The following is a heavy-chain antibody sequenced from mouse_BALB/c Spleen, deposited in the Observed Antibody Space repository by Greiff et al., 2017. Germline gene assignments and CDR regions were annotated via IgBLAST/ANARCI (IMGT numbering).Heavy chain of an antibody. J-gene: IGHJ2*01. CDR2: IRLKSNNYAT. CDR3: TRQATATAY. Sequence: EVKLVESGGGLVQPGGSMKLSCVASGFTFSNYWMNWVRQSPEKGLEWVAEIRLKSNNYATHYAESVKGRFTISRDDSNSSVYLQMNNLRAEDTGIYYCTRQATATAYWGQGTTLTVSS. V-gene: IGHV6-6*02. CDR1: GFTFSNYW. D-gene: IGHD1-2*01.